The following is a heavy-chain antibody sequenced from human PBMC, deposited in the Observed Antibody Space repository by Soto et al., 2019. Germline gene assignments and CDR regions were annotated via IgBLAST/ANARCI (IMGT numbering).Heavy chain of an antibody. J-gene: IGHJ4*02. CDR2: IRSRSSTI. Sequence: GGSLRPSCAASGFSFSTYNMNWVRQAPGRGLEWVSYIRSRSSTIYHADSVKGRFTISRDNAKNSLYLHMDSLRDEDTAVYFCARAIAVGSTSLDYWGLGTRVTVSS. D-gene: IGHD6-19*01. V-gene: IGHV3-48*02. CDR1: GFSFSTYN. CDR3: ARAIAVGSTSLDY.